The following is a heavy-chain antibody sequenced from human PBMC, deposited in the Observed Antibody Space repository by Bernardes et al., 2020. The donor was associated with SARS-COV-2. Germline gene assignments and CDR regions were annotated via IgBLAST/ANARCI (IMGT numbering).Heavy chain of an antibody. CDR1: GGSIIRSSHY. J-gene: IGHJ4*02. D-gene: IGHD2-2*01. CDR3: ARDGYQLLLVY. Sequence: SETLSLTCTVSGGSIIRSSHYWGLIRQAPGRGLEWNVRIYYSGRTYYNPSLKSRVTIPVDTSKNQSSMKLSSATAADTAVYYCARDGYQLLLVYWGQGTLVT. V-gene: IGHV4-39*07. CDR2: IYYSGRT.